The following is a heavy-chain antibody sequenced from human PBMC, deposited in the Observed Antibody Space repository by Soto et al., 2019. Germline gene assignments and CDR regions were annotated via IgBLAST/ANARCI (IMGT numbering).Heavy chain of an antibody. CDR3: ARMVVPAARGAFDI. J-gene: IGHJ3*02. D-gene: IGHD2-2*01. CDR2: NNHSGST. Sequence: QVQLQQWGAGLLKPSETLSLTCAVYGGSFSGYYWSWIRQPPGKGLEWIGENNHSGSTNYNPSLKSRVTISVDTSKNQFSLKLSSVTAADTAVYYCARMVVPAARGAFDIWGQGTMVTVSS. CDR1: GGSFSGYY. V-gene: IGHV4-34*01.